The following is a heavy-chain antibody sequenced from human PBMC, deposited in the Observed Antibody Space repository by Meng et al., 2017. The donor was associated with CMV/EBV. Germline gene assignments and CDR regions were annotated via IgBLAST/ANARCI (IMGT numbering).Heavy chain of an antibody. V-gene: IGHV1-18*01. J-gene: IGHJ6*02. D-gene: IGHD6-13*01. CDR1: GYTFTSYG. Sequence: ASVKVSCKASGYTFTSYGISWVRHAPGQGLEWMGWISAYNGNTNYAQKLQGRVTMTTDTSTSTAYMELRNLRSDDTAVYYCAREEGSSCYGVNYYYCMDVWGQGTTVTVSS. CDR2: ISAYNGNT. CDR3: AREEGSSCYGVNYYYCMDV.